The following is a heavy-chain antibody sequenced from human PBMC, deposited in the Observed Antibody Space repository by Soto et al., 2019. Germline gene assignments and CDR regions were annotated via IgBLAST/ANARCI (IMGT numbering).Heavy chain of an antibody. D-gene: IGHD5-18*01. CDR1: GYSFTDYY. CDR2: INPHSGDT. CDR3: ARPAIRGYSYGSPLDY. V-gene: IGHV1-2*02. J-gene: IGHJ4*02. Sequence: QVQLVQSGAEVKKPGASVKVSCKASGYSFTDYYIHWVRQAPGQGLEWMGWINPHSGDTKYAQKFQGRVTVTRDTSISTADMELRWLRSDDTAVYYCARPAIRGYSYGSPLDYWGQGPLVTVSS.